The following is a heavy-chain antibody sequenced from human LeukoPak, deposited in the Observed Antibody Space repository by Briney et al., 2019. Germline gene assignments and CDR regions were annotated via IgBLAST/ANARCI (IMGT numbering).Heavy chain of an antibody. D-gene: IGHD7-27*01. CDR1: GFAFSNYA. CDR3: AKDLNWGGR. Sequence: PGGSLRLSCTASGFAFSNYAMSWVRQAPGKGLEWVSGISGSGATDYADSVKGRFTISRDNSKNTLYLQINSLRAEDTAVYYCAKDLNWGGRWGQGTLVTVSS. V-gene: IGHV3-23*01. J-gene: IGHJ4*02. CDR2: ISGSGAT.